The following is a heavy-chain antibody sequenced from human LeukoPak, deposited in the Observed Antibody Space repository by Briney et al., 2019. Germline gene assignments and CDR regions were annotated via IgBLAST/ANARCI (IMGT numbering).Heavy chain of an antibody. CDR3: ARVGDSSGYYYPFDY. J-gene: IGHJ4*02. D-gene: IGHD3-22*01. CDR1: GYTFTGYY. Sequence: GASVKLSCKASGYTFTGYYMHWVRQAPGQGLEWMGWINPNSGGTNYAQKFQGRVTMTRDTSISTAYMELSRLRSDDTAVYYCARVGDSSGYYYPFDYWGQGTLVTVSS. V-gene: IGHV1-2*02. CDR2: INPNSGGT.